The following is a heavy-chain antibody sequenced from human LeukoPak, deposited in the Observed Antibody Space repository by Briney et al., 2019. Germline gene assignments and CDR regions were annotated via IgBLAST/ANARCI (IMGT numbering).Heavy chain of an antibody. J-gene: IGHJ3*02. CDR3: ARSLTTSRYSGSYVI. Sequence: GGSLRLSCAASGFTFNYYAMTWVRQAPGKGLEWVSAISGGGGSTYYADSVKGRFTISRDNSMHTLYLQMNSLRVEDTALYYCARSLTTSRYSGSYVIWGQGTMVTVSS. CDR2: ISGGGGST. V-gene: IGHV3-23*01. D-gene: IGHD1-26*01. CDR1: GFTFNYYA.